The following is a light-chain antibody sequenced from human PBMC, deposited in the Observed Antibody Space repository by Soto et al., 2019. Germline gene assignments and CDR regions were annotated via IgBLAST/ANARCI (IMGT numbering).Light chain of an antibody. Sequence: DIVMTQSPDSLAVSLGERATINCKSSQSVLYSPNNKNYLAWYQQKPGQPPKLLVYWASTRESGVPDRFSGSGSETEFSLTINSLQAEDVAVYYCQQYINAPQTFGQGTTVESK. J-gene: IGKJ1*01. CDR2: WAS. CDR3: QQYINAPQT. V-gene: IGKV4-1*01. CDR1: QSVLYSPNNKNY.